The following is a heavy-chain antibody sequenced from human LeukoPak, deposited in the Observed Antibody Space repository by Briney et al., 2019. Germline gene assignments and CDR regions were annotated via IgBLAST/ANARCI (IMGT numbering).Heavy chain of an antibody. V-gene: IGHV4-39*01. J-gene: IGHJ4*02. CDR2: IYYSGST. Sequence: SETLSLTCTVSGGSISSSSYYWGGLRQPPGKGLEWIGTIYYSGSTYYNPSLKSRVTISVDTSKNQFSLKLSSVSAANTAVYYCARLDSIHLITYWGQGTLVTVSS. D-gene: IGHD3-16*01. CDR1: GGSISSSSYY. CDR3: ARLDSIHLITY.